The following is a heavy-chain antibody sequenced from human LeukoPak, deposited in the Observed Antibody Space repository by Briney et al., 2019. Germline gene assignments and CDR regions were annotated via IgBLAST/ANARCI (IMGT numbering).Heavy chain of an antibody. CDR2: ISSSGSTI. D-gene: IGHD3-3*01. Sequence: GGSLRLSCEASGFTFSSYEMNWVRQAPGKGLEWVSYISSSGSTIYYADSVKGRFTISRDNAKNSLYLQMNSLRAEDTAVYYCARGRAYYDFWSGYYSFDYWGQGTLVTVSS. CDR3: ARGRAYYDFWSGYYSFDY. J-gene: IGHJ4*02. CDR1: GFTFSSYE. V-gene: IGHV3-48*03.